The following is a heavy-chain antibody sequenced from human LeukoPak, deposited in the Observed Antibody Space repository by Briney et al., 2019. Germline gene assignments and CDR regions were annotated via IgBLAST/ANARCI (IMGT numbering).Heavy chain of an antibody. CDR2: IYYSGST. Sequence: PSETLSLTCTVSGGSISSYYWSWIRQPPGKGLEWIGYIYYSGSTYYNPSLKSRVTISVDTSKNQFSLKLSSVTAADTAVYYCARGRKYSSSWHYYYYYYMDVWGKGTTVTVSS. D-gene: IGHD6-13*01. V-gene: IGHV4-59*12. CDR1: GGSISSYY. CDR3: ARGRKYSSSWHYYYYYYMDV. J-gene: IGHJ6*03.